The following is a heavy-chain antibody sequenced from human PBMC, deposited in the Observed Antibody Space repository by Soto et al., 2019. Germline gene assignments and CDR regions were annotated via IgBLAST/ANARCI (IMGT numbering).Heavy chain of an antibody. D-gene: IGHD4-4*01. CDR3: TRSLGQPYSNYVAYSDY. J-gene: IGHJ4*02. Sequence: QVQLVQSRAEVERPGASVKVSCKASGYTFTGYYLHWVRQAPGQGLEWMGWINPERDVTNIAPKFQVRVTMTRDTSISTAYMELSNLRSDDTAVYYCTRSLGQPYSNYVAYSDYWGQGTLVTVSS. CDR1: GYTFTGYY. CDR2: INPERDVT. V-gene: IGHV1-2*02.